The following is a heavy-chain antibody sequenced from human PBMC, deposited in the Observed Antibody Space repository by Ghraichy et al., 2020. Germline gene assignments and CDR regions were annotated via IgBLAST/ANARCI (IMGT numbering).Heavy chain of an antibody. J-gene: IGHJ5*02. CDR2: ISSYNGNT. Sequence: ASVKVSCKASGYTFISYGITWVRPAPGKWLEWMGWISSYNGNTNYAEKLQGRVTMTTDTSTSTAYMALRSLTSDDTAVYYCAITIALVGGLFDPWGKGTLVTVSS. V-gene: IGHV1-18*01. CDR1: GYTFISYG. D-gene: IGHD3-16*01. CDR3: AITIALVGGLFDP.